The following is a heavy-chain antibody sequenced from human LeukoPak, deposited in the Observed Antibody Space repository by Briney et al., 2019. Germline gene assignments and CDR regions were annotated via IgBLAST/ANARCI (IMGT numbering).Heavy chain of an antibody. Sequence: PSQTLSLTCTVSGGSISSGSYYWSWIRQPAGKGLEWIGRIYTSGSTNYNPSLKSRVTISVDTSKNQFSLKLSSVTAADTAVYYCARVRGCSSTSCYTGGWFDPWGQGTLVTVSS. CDR1: GGSISSGSYY. J-gene: IGHJ5*02. CDR2: IYTSGST. V-gene: IGHV4-61*02. CDR3: ARVRGCSSTSCYTGGWFDP. D-gene: IGHD2-2*02.